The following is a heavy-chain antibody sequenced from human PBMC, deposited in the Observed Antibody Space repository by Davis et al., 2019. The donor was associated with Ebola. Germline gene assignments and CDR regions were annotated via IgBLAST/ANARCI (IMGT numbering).Heavy chain of an antibody. CDR2: IIPIFGTA. V-gene: IGHV1-69*05. CDR1: GGTFSSYA. CDR3: ARGDLGYCSSTSCYAGYYYGMDV. J-gene: IGHJ6*02. D-gene: IGHD2-2*01. Sequence: SVKVSCKASGGTFSSYAISWVRRAPGQGLEWMGGIIPIFGTANYAQKLQGRVTMTTDTSTSTAYMELRSLRSEDTAVYYCARGDLGYCSSTSCYAGYYYGMDVWGQGTTVTVSS.